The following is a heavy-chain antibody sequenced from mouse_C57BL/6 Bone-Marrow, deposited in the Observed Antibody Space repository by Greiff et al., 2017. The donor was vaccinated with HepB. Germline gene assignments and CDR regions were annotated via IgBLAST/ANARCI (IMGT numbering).Heavy chain of an antibody. Sequence: QVQLKQPGAELVKPGASVKLSCKASGYTFTSYWMHWVKQRPGQGLEWIGMIHPNSGSTNYNEKFKSKATLTVDKSSSTAYMQLSSLTSEDSAVYYCARDSPDGSLAYWGQGTLVTVSA. CDR2: IHPNSGST. V-gene: IGHV1-64*01. CDR3: ARDSPDGSLAY. D-gene: IGHD2-3*01. CDR1: GYTFTSYW. J-gene: IGHJ3*01.